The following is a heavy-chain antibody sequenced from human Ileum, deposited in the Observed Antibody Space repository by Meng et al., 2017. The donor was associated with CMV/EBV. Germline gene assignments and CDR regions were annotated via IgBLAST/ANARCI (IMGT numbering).Heavy chain of an antibody. J-gene: IGHJ4*02. V-gene: IGHV3-30*01. CDR1: GCIFSNYA. CDR2: ISYDGSSK. Sequence: SGCIFSNYARDWVRQAPGKGLEWVAVISYDGSSKYYADSVKGRFTISRDNSKNTLYLQMNSLRADDTAVYYCARAFPRSTAFGVVFDHWGLGTLVTVSS. CDR3: ARAFPRSTAFGVVFDH. D-gene: IGHD3-3*01.